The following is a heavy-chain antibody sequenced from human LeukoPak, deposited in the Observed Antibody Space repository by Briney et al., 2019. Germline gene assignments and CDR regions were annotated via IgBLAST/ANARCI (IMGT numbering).Heavy chain of an antibody. CDR2: IRYDGSNK. D-gene: IGHD4-17*01. CDR3: AKGCDYEAQYYYYYLDV. Sequence: GGSLRLSSAASGFTFSSYGMYWVRQAPRRGLEWVAFIRYDGSNKYYADSVKGRFTVSRDNSKNTLYLQMKSLRAEDTAVYYCAKGCDYEAQYYYYYLDVWRKGTTVTISS. V-gene: IGHV3-30*02. J-gene: IGHJ6*03. CDR1: GFTFSSYG.